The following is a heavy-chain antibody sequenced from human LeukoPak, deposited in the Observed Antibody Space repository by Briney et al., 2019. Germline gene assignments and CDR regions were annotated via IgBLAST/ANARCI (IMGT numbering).Heavy chain of an antibody. CDR1: GYTFTGYY. Sequence: GASVKVSCKASGYTFTGYYMDWVRQAPGQELEGMGIINPSGGSTSYSQKFQGRVTMTSDTSTSTVYMELSSLRSEDTAVYYCARVHDYGDLRYLDYWGQGTLVTVSS. CDR2: INPSGGST. J-gene: IGHJ4*02. D-gene: IGHD4-17*01. V-gene: IGHV1-46*01. CDR3: ARVHDYGDLRYLDY.